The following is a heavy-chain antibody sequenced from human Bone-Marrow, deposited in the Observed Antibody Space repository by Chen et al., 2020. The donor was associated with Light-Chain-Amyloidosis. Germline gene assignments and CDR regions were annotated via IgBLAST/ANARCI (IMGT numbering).Heavy chain of an antibody. V-gene: IGHV3-30*18. CDR3: AKDGTSGSYFYYYYGMDV. J-gene: IGHJ6*02. D-gene: IGHD1-26*01. CDR1: GFTLSSYG. CDR2: ISYDGSNK. Sequence: QVQLVESGGGVVQPGRSVRLSCAASGFTLSSYGMPWARQAPGKGLEWVAVISYDGSNKYYADSVKGRFTISRDNSKNTLYLQMNSLRAEDTAVYYCAKDGTSGSYFYYYYGMDVWGQGTTVTVSS.